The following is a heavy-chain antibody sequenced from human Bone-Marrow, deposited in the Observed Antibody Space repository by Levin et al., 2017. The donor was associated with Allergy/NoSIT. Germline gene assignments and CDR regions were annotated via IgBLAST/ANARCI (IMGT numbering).Heavy chain of an antibody. D-gene: IGHD4-17*01. J-gene: IGHJ6*02. CDR2: ARNKVKSYTT. V-gene: IGHV3-72*01. CDR1: GFTFGDHY. CDR3: ARGGTSVSNFYYGLDV. Sequence: GESLKISCAASGFTFGDHYMDWVRQAPGKGLEWVARARNKVKSYTTEYAASVKGRFTIPRDDSQNSLYLQMNSLKIEDTAVYYCARGGTSVSNFYYGLDVWGQGTTVTVSS.